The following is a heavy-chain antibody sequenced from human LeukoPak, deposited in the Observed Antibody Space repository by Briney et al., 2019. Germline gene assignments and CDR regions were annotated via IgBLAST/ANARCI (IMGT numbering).Heavy chain of an antibody. J-gene: IGHJ3*02. V-gene: IGHV3-30*02. CDR1: GFTFSSYG. D-gene: IGHD6-19*01. CDR2: IRYDGSNK. Sequence: GGSLRLSCAASGFTFSSYGMHWIRQAPGKGLEWVAFIRYDGSNKYYADSVKGRFTISRDNSKNTLYLQMNSLRAEDTAVYYCATDLNSSGWFKHDAFDIWGQGTMVTVSS. CDR3: ATDLNSSGWFKHDAFDI.